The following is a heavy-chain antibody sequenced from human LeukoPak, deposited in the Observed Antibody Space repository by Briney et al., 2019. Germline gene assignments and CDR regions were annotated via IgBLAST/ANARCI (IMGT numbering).Heavy chain of an antibody. D-gene: IGHD3-22*01. CDR1: GFTFSSYS. CDR2: ISSSSSTI. J-gene: IGHJ4*02. Sequence: GRSLRLSCAASGFTFSSYSMNWVRQAPGKGLEWVSYISSSSSTIYHADSVKGRFTISRDNANNSLYLQMNSLRAEDTAMYYCARAGSGSMPWGQGTLVTVSS. CDR3: ARAGSGSMP. V-gene: IGHV3-48*04.